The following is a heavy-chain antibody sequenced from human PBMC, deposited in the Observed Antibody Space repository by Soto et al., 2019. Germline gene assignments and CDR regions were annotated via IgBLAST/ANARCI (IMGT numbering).Heavy chain of an antibody. Sequence: PGGSLRLSCAASGFTFSSYSMNWVRQAPGKGLEWVSSISSSSSYIYYADSVKGRFTISRDNAKNSLYLQMNSLRAEDTAVYYCARDPAPYSSGWYYFDYWGQGTLVTVSS. CDR1: GFTFSSYS. CDR2: ISSSSSYI. D-gene: IGHD6-19*01. V-gene: IGHV3-21*01. CDR3: ARDPAPYSSGWYYFDY. J-gene: IGHJ4*02.